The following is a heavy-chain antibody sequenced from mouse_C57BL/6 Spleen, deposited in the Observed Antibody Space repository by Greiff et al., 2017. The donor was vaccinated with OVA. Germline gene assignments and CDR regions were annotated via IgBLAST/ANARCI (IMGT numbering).Heavy chain of an antibody. CDR2: IDPETGGT. V-gene: IGHV1-15*01. J-gene: IGHJ2*01. D-gene: IGHD3-3*01. CDR3: TRPGQSYFDY. CDR1: GYTFTDYE. Sequence: VKLVESGAELVRPGASVTLSCKASGYTFTDYEMHWVKQTPVHGLEWIGAIDPETGGTAYNQKFKGKAILTADKSSSTAYMELRSLTSEDSAVYYCTRPGQSYFDYWGQGTTLTVSS.